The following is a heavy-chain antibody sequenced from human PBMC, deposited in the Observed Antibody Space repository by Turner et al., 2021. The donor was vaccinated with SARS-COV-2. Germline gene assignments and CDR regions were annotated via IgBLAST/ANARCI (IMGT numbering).Heavy chain of an antibody. V-gene: IGHV3-21*01. Sequence: EVQLLESGGGLVKPGGSLRLSCAASGFTFSSYSMNWVRQAPGKGLEWVSSISSSSSYIYYADSVKGRFTISRDNAKNSLYLQMNSRRAEDTAVYYCARDHRPVVVPAAKRAGSYYYGMDVWGQGTTVTVSS. CDR3: ARDHRPVVVPAAKRAGSYYYGMDV. D-gene: IGHD2-2*01. CDR1: GFTFSSYS. J-gene: IGHJ6*02. CDR2: ISSSSSYI.